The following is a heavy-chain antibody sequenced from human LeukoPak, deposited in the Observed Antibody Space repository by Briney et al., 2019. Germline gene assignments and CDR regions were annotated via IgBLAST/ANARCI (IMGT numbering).Heavy chain of an antibody. J-gene: IGHJ3*02. CDR2: ISSSGSTI. D-gene: IGHD1-26*01. V-gene: IGHV3-48*03. Sequence: GGSLRLSCAASGFTFSSYEMNWVRQAPGKGLEWVSYISSSGSTIYYADSVKGRFTISRDNAKNSLYLQMNSLRAEDTAVYYCARKTWDDAFDIWGQGTMVTVSS. CDR3: ARKTWDDAFDI. CDR1: GFTFSSYE.